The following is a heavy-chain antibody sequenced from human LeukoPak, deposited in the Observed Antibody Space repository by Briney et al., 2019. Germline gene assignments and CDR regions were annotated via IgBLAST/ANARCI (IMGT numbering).Heavy chain of an antibody. CDR2: ISSSGYNR. CDR1: GLTFGSFA. J-gene: IGHJ3*02. V-gene: IGHV3-23*01. Sequence: GGSLRLSCGASGLTFGSFAMNWVRQAPGKGLAWVSGISSSGYNRYYADSVKGRFTISRDNSKNTVYLQMDSLRGEDTAVYYCAKLPSDAFDIWGQGTMVTVSS. CDR3: AKLPSDAFDI.